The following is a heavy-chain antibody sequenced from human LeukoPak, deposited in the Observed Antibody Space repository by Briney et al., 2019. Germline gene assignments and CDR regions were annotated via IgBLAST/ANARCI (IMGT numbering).Heavy chain of an antibody. CDR1: GFTFSSYE. CDR2: ISSSGYTI. V-gene: IGHV3-48*03. D-gene: IGHD3-10*01. CDR3: ARDRAVGGSGGDPFDV. J-gene: IGHJ3*01. Sequence: PGGSLRLSCAPSGFTFSSYEMNWVRQAPGRGLEWVSYISSSGYTIKYAESGKGRFTISRDNSKTSLFLQMNSLRGEDTAVYNCARDRAVGGSGGDPFDVWGQGTMVTVSS.